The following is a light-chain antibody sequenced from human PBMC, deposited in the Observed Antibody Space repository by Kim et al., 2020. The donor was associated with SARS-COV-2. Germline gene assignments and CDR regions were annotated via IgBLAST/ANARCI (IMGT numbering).Light chain of an antibody. V-gene: IGKV1-5*03. Sequence: DIQMTQSPSTLSASVGDRVTITCRASQTVGNWLAWYQQKPGRAPKVLIYKASTLESGVPSRFSGSGSGTEFTLTITSLQPDDFVTYFCQQYDSRVTFGQGTKVDIK. CDR3: QQYDSRVT. CDR2: KAS. CDR1: QTVGNW. J-gene: IGKJ1*01.